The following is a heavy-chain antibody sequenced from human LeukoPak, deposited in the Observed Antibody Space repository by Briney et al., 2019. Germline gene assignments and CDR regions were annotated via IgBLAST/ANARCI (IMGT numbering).Heavy chain of an antibody. Sequence: GGSLRLSCAASGFTFSSYWMSWVRQAPGKGLEWVSNIKQDGSEKYYVDSVRGRFTISRDNAKNSLYLQINSLRAEDTAVYYCARGDYIVGVRRAFDIWGQGTMVTVSS. V-gene: IGHV3-7*01. J-gene: IGHJ3*02. CDR3: ARGDYIVGVRRAFDI. CDR1: GFTFSSYW. D-gene: IGHD2-2*01. CDR2: IKQDGSEK.